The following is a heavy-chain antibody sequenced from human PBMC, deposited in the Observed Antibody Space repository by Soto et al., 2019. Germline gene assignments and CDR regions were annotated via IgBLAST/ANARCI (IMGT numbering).Heavy chain of an antibody. J-gene: IGHJ6*02. D-gene: IGHD5-18*01. CDR1: GGSFSGYY. CDR2: INHSGST. V-gene: IGHV4-34*01. CDR3: ARSWLQLIYGMDV. Sequence: SETLSLTCAVYGGSFSGYYWSWIRQPPGKWLEWIGEINHSGSTNYNPSLKSRVTISVDTSKNQFSLKLSSVTAADTAVYYCARSWLQLIYGMDVWGQGXTVTVYS.